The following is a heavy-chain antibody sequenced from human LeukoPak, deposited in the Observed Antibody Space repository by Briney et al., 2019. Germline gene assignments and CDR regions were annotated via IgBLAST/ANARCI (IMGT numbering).Heavy chain of an antibody. CDR3: ARVGYDRSGYYLRPFDY. J-gene: IGHJ4*02. Sequence: IPSETLSLTCTVSGGSISSSSYYWGWIRQPPGKGLEWIGTIYYRGSTYYNPSLKSRVTVSVDTSKNQFSLKLSSVSAADTAVYHCARVGYDRSGYYLRPFDYWGQGTLVTVSS. CDR1: GGSISSSSYY. V-gene: IGHV4-39*01. CDR2: IYYRGST. D-gene: IGHD3-22*01.